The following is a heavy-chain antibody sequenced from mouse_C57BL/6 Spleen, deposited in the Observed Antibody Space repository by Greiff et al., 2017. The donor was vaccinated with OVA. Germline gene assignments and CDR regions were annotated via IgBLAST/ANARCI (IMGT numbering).Heavy chain of an antibody. Sequence: VQLQQPGAELVMPGASVKLSCKASGYTFTSYWMHWVKQRPGQGLEWIGEIDPSDSYTNYNHKFKGKSTLTVDKSSSTAYMQLSSLTSEDSAVYYCARGRITTVDYWGQGTTLTVSS. CDR1: GYTFTSYW. CDR2: IDPSDSYT. V-gene: IGHV1-69*01. D-gene: IGHD1-1*01. J-gene: IGHJ2*01. CDR3: ARGRITTVDY.